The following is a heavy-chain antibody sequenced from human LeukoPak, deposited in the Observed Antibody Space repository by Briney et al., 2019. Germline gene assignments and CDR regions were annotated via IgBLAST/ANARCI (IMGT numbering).Heavy chain of an antibody. CDR3: ARDLLSPGVTTGVDAFDI. Sequence: SVKVSCKASGGTFSSYAISWVRQAPGQGLEWMGGIIPIFGTANYAQKFLGRVTITADESTSTAYMELSSLRSEDTAVYYCARDLLSPGVTTGVDAFDIWGQGTMVTVSS. CDR2: IIPIFGTA. J-gene: IGHJ3*02. V-gene: IGHV1-69*01. D-gene: IGHD4-17*01. CDR1: GGTFSSYA.